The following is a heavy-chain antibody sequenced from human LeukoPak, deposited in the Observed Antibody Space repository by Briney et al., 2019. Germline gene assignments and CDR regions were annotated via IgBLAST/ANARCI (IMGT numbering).Heavy chain of an antibody. CDR2: INPNSGGT. D-gene: IGHD3-9*01. CDR3: ARPYYDILTGASFYFDY. J-gene: IGHJ4*02. V-gene: IGHV1-2*02. CDR1: RYTFTFYY. Sequence: ASVTVSFTSSRYTFTFYYMHWVRQAPGQGLEWMGWINPNSGGTNYAQKYQGRVTMTRDTSISTAYMELSRLRSDDTAVYYCARPYYDILTGASFYFDYWGQGTLVTVSS.